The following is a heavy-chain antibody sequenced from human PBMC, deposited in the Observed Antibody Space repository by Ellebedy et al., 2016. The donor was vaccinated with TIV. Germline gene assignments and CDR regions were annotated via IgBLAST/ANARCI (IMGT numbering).Heavy chain of an antibody. D-gene: IGHD5-18*01. Sequence: PGGSLRLSCAASGFTFSDYYMSWIRQAPGKGLEWVSYISSSGSTIYYADAVKGRFTISRDNAKNSLYLQMNSLRAEDTAVYYCAREGDTAMVHGMDVWGQGTTVTVSS. CDR1: GFTFSDYY. CDR2: ISSSGSTI. CDR3: AREGDTAMVHGMDV. V-gene: IGHV3-11*01. J-gene: IGHJ6*02.